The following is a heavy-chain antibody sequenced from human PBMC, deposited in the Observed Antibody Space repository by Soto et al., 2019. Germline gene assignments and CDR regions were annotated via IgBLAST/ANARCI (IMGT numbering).Heavy chain of an antibody. Sequence: QVQLVESGGGVVQPGRSLRLSCAASGFTFSSYGMHWVRQAPGKGLEWVAVIWYDGSNKYYADSVKGRFTISRDNSKNTLYLQMNSLRAEDTAVYYCARDWWIGFGVVIYAFDIWGQGTMVTVSS. V-gene: IGHV3-33*01. CDR1: GFTFSSYG. CDR3: ARDWWIGFGVVIYAFDI. CDR2: IWYDGSNK. D-gene: IGHD3-3*01. J-gene: IGHJ3*02.